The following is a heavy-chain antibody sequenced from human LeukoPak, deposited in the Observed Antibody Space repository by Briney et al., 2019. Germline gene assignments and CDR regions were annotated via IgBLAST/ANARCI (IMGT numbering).Heavy chain of an antibody. CDR2: VGPYSGKT. D-gene: IGHD3-22*01. CDR3: ARVDLYYDSSGYSQAANDY. V-gene: IGHV1-18*01. J-gene: IGHJ4*02. CDR1: GYIFTSYG. Sequence: ASVKVSCKASGYIFTSYGISWVRQAPGQGLEWMGWVGPYSGKTNYAQKFQDRVTMTTDTSTITAYMELRSLRSDDTAVYYCARVDLYYDSSGYSQAANDYWGQGTLVTVSS.